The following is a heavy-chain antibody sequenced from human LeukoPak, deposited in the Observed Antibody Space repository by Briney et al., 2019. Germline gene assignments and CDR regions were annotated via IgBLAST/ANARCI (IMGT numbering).Heavy chain of an antibody. Sequence: GASVKVSCKASGGTFSSYAISWVRQAPGQGLEWMGRIIPILGIANYAQKFQGRVTITADESTSTAYMELSSLRSEDTAVYYCARTDSSGPHRGLSWGQGTLVTVSS. CDR2: IIPILGIA. D-gene: IGHD3-22*01. CDR3: ARTDSSGPHRGLS. CDR1: GGTFSSYA. J-gene: IGHJ4*02. V-gene: IGHV1-69*04.